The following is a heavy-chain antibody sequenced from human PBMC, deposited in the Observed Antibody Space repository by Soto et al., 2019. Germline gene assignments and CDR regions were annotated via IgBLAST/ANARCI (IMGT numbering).Heavy chain of an antibody. CDR2: ISGSGGST. D-gene: IGHD3-3*01. Sequence: GGSLRLSCAASGFTFSSYAMSWVRQAPGKGLEWVSAISGSGGSTYYADSVKGRFTISRDNSKNTLYLQMNSLRAEDTAVYYCAKVPYDFWSGYYYYYMDVWGKGTTVTVSS. V-gene: IGHV3-23*01. CDR3: AKVPYDFWSGYYYYYMDV. CDR1: GFTFSSYA. J-gene: IGHJ6*03.